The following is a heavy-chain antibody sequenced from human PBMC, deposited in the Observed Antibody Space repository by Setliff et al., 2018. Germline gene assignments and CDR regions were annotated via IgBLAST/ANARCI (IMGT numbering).Heavy chain of an antibody. CDR2: ISAYNGNT. CDR1: GYTFTSYG. Sequence: ASVKVSCKASGYTFTSYGISWVRQAPGQGLEWMGWISAYNGNTNYAQKLQGGVTMTTDTSTSTAYMELRSLRSDDTAVYYCARAVTYYDILTGQHHYDAFDIWGQGTMVTVSS. CDR3: ARAVTYYDILTGQHHYDAFDI. D-gene: IGHD3-9*01. V-gene: IGHV1-18*01. J-gene: IGHJ3*02.